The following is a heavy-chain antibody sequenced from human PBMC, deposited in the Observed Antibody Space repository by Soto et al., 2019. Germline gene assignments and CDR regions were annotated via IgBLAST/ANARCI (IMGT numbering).Heavy chain of an antibody. CDR2: IYYSGST. CDR1: GGSISSGGYY. V-gene: IGHV4-31*03. J-gene: IGHJ5*02. Sequence: QVQLQESGPGLVKPSQTLSLTCTVSGGSISSGGYYWSWIRQHPGKGLEWYGYIYYSGSTYYNPPLMSRVTISVDTSKNQFSLKLSSVTAADTAVYYCARGGALLWFGELLEGGWFDPWGQGTLVTVSS. D-gene: IGHD3-10*01. CDR3: ARGGALLWFGELLEGGWFDP.